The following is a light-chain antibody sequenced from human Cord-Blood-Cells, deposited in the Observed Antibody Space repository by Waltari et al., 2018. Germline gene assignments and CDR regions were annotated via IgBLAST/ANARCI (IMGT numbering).Light chain of an antibody. J-gene: IGKJ1*01. V-gene: IGKV1-39*01. Sequence: DIQMTQSTSSLSASVGDRVTITCRASQSISSYLNWYQQKPGKAHKLLIYAASSLQSGVPSRFSGSGSGTDFTLTISSLQPEDFATYYCQQSYSTPQTFGQGP. CDR1: QSISSY. CDR2: AAS. CDR3: QQSYSTPQT.